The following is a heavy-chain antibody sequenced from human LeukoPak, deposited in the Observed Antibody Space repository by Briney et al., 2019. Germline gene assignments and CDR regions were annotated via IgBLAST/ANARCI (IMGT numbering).Heavy chain of an antibody. CDR2: IYHSGST. CDR3: ARGGPGLLWFGELSPPNWFDP. J-gene: IGHJ5*02. D-gene: IGHD3-10*01. V-gene: IGHV4-38-2*02. Sequence: SETLSLTCTVSGYSISSGYYWGWIRQPPGKGLEWIGSIYHSGSTYYNPSLKSRVTISVDKSKNQFPLKLSSVTAADTAVYYCARGGPGLLWFGELSPPNWFDPWGQGTLVTVSS. CDR1: GYSISSGYY.